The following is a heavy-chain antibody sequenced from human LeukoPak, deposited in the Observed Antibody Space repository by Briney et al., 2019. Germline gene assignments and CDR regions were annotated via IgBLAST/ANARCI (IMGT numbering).Heavy chain of an antibody. J-gene: IGHJ5*02. V-gene: IGHV4-38-2*02. CDR1: GYSISSGYY. CDR3: ARDLPGPGEFGVLNWFDP. Sequence: SETLSLTCTVSGYSISSGYYWGWIRQPPGKGLEWIGSIYHSGTTYYNPSLKSRVTISVDTSKNQFSLELSSVTAADTAVYYCARDLPGPGEFGVLNWFDPWGQGTLVTVSS. D-gene: IGHD3-10*01. CDR2: IYHSGTT.